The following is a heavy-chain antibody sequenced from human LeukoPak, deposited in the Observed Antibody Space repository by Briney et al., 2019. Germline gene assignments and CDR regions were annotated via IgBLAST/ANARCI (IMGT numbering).Heavy chain of an antibody. J-gene: IGHJ3*02. CDR1: GFTFSRYG. CDR2: ISNSGGST. Sequence: PGGSLRLSCAASGFTFSRYGMSWVRQAPGKGLEWVSAISNSGGSTYYADSVKGRFTISRDNSKNTLYLQMNSLRAEDTAVYYCARNSAFDIWGQGTMVTVSS. CDR3: ARNSAFDI. D-gene: IGHD2-21*01. V-gene: IGHV3-23*01.